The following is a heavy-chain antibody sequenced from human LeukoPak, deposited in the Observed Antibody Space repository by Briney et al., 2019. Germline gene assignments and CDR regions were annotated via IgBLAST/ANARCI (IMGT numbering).Heavy chain of an antibody. CDR3: ARGDPHADL. Sequence: GGSLRLSCAASGFDLSTYEMNWVRQAPGKGLEWIADITISGHTKNYADSVKGRFTISRDNARTTLYLQMNSLRVEDTGVYYCARGDPHADLWGQGTLVTVSS. CDR2: ITISGHTK. J-gene: IGHJ5*02. CDR1: GFDLSTYE. V-gene: IGHV3-48*03.